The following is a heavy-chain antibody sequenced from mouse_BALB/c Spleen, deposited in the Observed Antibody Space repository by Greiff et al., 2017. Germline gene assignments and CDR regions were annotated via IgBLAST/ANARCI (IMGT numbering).Heavy chain of an antibody. D-gene: IGHD6-1*01. J-gene: IGHJ3*01. CDR2: IDPANGNT. CDR3: ASEFAY. CDR1: GFTIKDTY. V-gene: IGHV14-3*02. Sequence: VQLKQSGAELVKPGASVKLSCTASGFTIKDTYMHWVKQRPEQGLEWIGRIDPANGNTKYDPKFQGKATITADTSSNTAYLQLSSLTSEDTAVYYCASEFAYWGQGTLVTVSA.